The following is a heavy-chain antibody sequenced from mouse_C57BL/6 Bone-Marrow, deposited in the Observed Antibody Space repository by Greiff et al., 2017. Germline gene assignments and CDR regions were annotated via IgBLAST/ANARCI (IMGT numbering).Heavy chain of an antibody. CDR2: ISSGGSYT. V-gene: IGHV5-6*01. CDR3: ARHYYGSRYDCDY. J-gene: IGHJ2*01. D-gene: IGHD1-1*01. Sequence: EVKLVESGGDLVKPGGSLKLSCAASGFTFSSYGMSWVRQTPDKRLEWVATISSGGSYTYYPDSVKGRFTISRDNAKNTLYLQMSSLKSEDTAMYYCARHYYGSRYDCDYWGQGTTLTVSS. CDR1: GFTFSSYG.